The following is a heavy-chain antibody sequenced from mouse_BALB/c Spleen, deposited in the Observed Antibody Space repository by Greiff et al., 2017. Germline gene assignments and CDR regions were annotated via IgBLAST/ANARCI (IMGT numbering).Heavy chain of an antibody. D-gene: IGHD2-3*01. Sequence: DLVKPGASVKLSCKASGYTFTSYWINWIKQRPGQGLEWIGRIAPGSGSTYYNEMFKGKATLIVDTSSSTAYIQLSSLSSEDSAVYFCAREGDDGAMDYWGKGTSVTVSS. CDR2: IAPGSGST. V-gene: IGHV1S41*01. CDR3: AREGDDGAMDY. J-gene: IGHJ4*01. CDR1: GYTFTSYW.